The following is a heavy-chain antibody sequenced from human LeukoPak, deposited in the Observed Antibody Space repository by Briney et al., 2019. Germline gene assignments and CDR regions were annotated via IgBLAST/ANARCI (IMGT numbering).Heavy chain of an antibody. CDR2: ISYDGSNK. CDR3: AREDTNFYSYMDV. Sequence: PGGSLRLSCAASGFTFSSYAMHWVRQAPGKGLEWVAVISYDGSNKYYADSVKGRFTISRDNSKNTLYLQMNSLRAEDTAVYYCAREDTNFYSYMDVWGKGTTVIVSS. CDR1: GFTFSSYA. J-gene: IGHJ6*03. V-gene: IGHV3-30*04. D-gene: IGHD5-18*01.